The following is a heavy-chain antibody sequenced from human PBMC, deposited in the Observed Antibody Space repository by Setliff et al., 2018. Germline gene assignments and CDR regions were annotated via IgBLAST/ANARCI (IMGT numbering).Heavy chain of an antibody. D-gene: IGHD2-15*01. CDR2: IYPADSDT. Sequence: HGESLKISCKGSGYTFTNYWIAWVRQMPGKGLEYMGIIYPADSDTTYSPSFQGQVTISADKSINTAYLQWSSLKASGTATYYCARVVGADGIGIDYWGQGTVVTVSS. V-gene: IGHV5-51*01. J-gene: IGHJ4*02. CDR3: ARVVGADGIGIDY. CDR1: GYTFTNYW.